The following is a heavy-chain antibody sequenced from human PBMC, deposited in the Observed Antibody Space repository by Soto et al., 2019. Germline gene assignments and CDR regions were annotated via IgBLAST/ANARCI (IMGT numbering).Heavy chain of an antibody. CDR3: AKLSDMYVVVIHCDY. V-gene: IGHV3-23*01. CDR2: ISGSGGST. D-gene: IGHD3-22*01. Sequence: GGSLRLSCAASGFTFSSYAMSWVRQAPGKGLEWVSAISGSGGSTYYADSVKGRFTISRDNSKNTLYLQMNSLRAEDTAVYYCAKLSDMYVVVIHCDYWGQGTLVTVSS. J-gene: IGHJ4*02. CDR1: GFTFSSYA.